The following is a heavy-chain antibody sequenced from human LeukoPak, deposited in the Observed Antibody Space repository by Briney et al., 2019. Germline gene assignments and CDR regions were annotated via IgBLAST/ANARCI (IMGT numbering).Heavy chain of an antibody. J-gene: IGHJ4*02. D-gene: IGHD3-3*01. CDR1: GFTFSSNW. CDR3: ATDQGGLRY. CDR2: INSAGSIT. V-gene: IGHV3-74*01. Sequence: GGSLRLSCAASGFTFSSNWMDWVRQAPGKGLVWVSRINSAGSITGYADSVKGRFTISRDNAKNTLYLEMSSLRAEDTAVYFCATDQGGLRYWGQGTLVTVSS.